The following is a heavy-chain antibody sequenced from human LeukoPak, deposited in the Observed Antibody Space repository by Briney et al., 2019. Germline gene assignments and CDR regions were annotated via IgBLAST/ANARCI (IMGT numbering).Heavy chain of an antibody. J-gene: IGHJ4*02. D-gene: IGHD4-23*01. CDR2: INSDGSTT. CDR1: GFTFSSSW. Sequence: GGSVRLSCAASGFTFSSSWMHWVRQAPGKGRVWVSRINSDGSTTTYADSVKGRFTISRDNAKNTVYLQMNSLRAEDTVVYYSARWGPSVGAGDYWGQGTMVTVSS. V-gene: IGHV3-74*01. CDR3: ARWGPSVGAGDY.